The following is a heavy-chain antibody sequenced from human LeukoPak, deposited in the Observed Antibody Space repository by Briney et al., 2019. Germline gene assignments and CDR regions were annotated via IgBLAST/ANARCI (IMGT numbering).Heavy chain of an antibody. CDR1: GGSISSYS. CDR3: AILSHYFDSSGYYYVRFFDY. V-gene: IGHV4-59*08. D-gene: IGHD3-22*01. CDR2: IYDSGST. J-gene: IGHJ4*02. Sequence: PSETLSLTCTVSGGSISSYSWSWIRQPPGKGLECIGYIYDSGSTNYNPSPKSRVAISVDKSKNQFSLKLSYVTAADTAVYYCAILSHYFDSSGYYYVRFFDYWGQGTLVTVSS.